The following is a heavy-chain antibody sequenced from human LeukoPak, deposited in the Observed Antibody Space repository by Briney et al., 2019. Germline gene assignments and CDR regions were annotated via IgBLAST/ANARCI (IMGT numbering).Heavy chain of an antibody. CDR2: INPNSGGT. J-gene: IGHJ4*02. V-gene: IGHV1-2*02. CDR3: ARGEEMATTHFDY. Sequence: GASVKVSCKASGYTFTGYYMHWVRQAPGQGLEWMGWINPNSGGTNYAQKFQGRVTTTRDTSISTAYMELSRLRSDDTAVYYCARGEEMATTHFDYWGQGTLVTVSS. CDR1: GYTFTGYY. D-gene: IGHD5-24*01.